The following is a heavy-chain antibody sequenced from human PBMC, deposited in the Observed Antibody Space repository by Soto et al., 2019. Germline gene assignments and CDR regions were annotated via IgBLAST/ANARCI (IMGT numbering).Heavy chain of an antibody. CDR2: ISYDGSNK. Sequence: GGSLRLSCAASGFTFSSYAMHWVRQAPGKGLEWVAVISYDGSNKYYADSVKGRFTISRDNSKNTLYLQMNSLRAEDTAVYYCARDQGGFNWNFMRLYYYGMDVWGQGTTVTVSS. J-gene: IGHJ6*02. D-gene: IGHD1-7*01. CDR3: ARDQGGFNWNFMRLYYYGMDV. CDR1: GFTFSSYA. V-gene: IGHV3-30-3*01.